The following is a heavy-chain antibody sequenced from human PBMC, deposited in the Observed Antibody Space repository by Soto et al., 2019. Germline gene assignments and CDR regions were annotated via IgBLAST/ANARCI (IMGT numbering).Heavy chain of an antibody. V-gene: IGHV3-23*01. Sequence: VSLRLSCAASGFTFSGYAMTCVRQAPGKGLEWVSALTPGGETTYHIDSVKGRFTISRDNAKNTLYLQMNSLTDADTAVYYCAKDSPVSGNYQDLEYWGQGTLVTVSS. CDR3: AKDSPVSGNYQDLEY. CDR2: LTPGGETT. J-gene: IGHJ4*02. CDR1: GFTFSGYA. D-gene: IGHD1-26*01.